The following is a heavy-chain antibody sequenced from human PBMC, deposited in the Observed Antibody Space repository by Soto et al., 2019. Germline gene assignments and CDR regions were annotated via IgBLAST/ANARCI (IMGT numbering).Heavy chain of an antibody. J-gene: IGHJ4*01. D-gene: IGHD2-2*01. CDR2: ISVNSGNT. V-gene: IGHV1-18*01. Sequence: QVPLEQSGAEVKKPGASVKVSCKASGDTFASYGISWVRQAPGQGLEWMGWISVNSGNTNYAHNFQGRVTMTTDTSATTVFMEQRSLRSDDTAVYYCAGGIRVGQGFDYGGQGTLVTVSS. CDR1: GDTFASYG. CDR3: AGGIRVGQGFDY.